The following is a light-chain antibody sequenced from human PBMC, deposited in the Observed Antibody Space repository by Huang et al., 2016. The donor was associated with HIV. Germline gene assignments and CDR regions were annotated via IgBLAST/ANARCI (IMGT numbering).Light chain of an antibody. V-gene: IGKV1-39*01. CDR2: DTS. CDR3: QQSYSTPRT. CDR1: QRISSH. Sequence: DIQMTQSPSSLSASVGDRVTITCRASQRISSHLNWYRQKPGKAPNLLIYDTSSLQSGVPSRFSGSGSGTDFTLTISSLQPEDFATFYCQQSYSTPRTFGGGTKVEIK. J-gene: IGKJ4*01.